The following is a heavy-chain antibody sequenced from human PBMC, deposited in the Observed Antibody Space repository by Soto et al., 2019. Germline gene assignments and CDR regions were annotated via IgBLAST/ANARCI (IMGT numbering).Heavy chain of an antibody. Sequence: QVQLVQSGAEVKKPGSSVKVSCKASGGTFSSYAISWVRQAHGQGLEWMGGIIPIFGTANYAQKFQGRVKITADESTRTAYMELSSLRSDDTAVYYCWIVRRGKIFVVVRNYYGMDVWCQGTTVTVS. CDR3: WIVRRGKIFVVVRNYYGMDV. J-gene: IGHJ6*02. V-gene: IGHV1-69*01. CDR1: GGTFSSYA. D-gene: IGHD3-3*01. CDR2: IIPIFGTA.